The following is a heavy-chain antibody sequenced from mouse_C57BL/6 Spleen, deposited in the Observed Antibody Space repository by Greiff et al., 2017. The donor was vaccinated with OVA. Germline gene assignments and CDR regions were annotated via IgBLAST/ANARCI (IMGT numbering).Heavy chain of an antibody. Sequence: VQRVESGPGLVQPSQSLSITCTVSGFSLTSYGVHWVRQSPGKGLEWLGVIWRGGSTDYNAAFMSRLSITKDNSKSQVFFKMNSLQADDTAIYYCAKKRSNYGYFDVWGTGTTVTVSS. CDR2: IWRGGST. CDR1: GFSLTSYG. D-gene: IGHD1-1*01. V-gene: IGHV2-5*01. J-gene: IGHJ1*03. CDR3: AKKRSNYGYFDV.